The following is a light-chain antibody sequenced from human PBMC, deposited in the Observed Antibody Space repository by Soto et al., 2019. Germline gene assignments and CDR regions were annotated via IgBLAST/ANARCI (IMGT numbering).Light chain of an antibody. J-gene: IGKJ1*01. CDR1: QSVSSYY. V-gene: IGKV3-20*01. Sequence: DIVLTQSPGTLSLSPGEKATLSCRASQSVSSYYLAWYQQKPGQAPRLLIYGASSRATGIPDRFSGSGSGTDFTLTISRLEPEDFAVYYCQQYGSSPGTFGQGTKVDIK. CDR2: GAS. CDR3: QQYGSSPGT.